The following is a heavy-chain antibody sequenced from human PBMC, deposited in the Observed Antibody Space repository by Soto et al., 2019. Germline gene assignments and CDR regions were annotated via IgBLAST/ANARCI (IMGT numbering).Heavy chain of an antibody. J-gene: IGHJ6*02. D-gene: IGHD2-15*01. V-gene: IGHV2-26*01. Sequence: QVTLKESGPVLVKPTETLTLTCTVSGFSLSNARMGVSWIRQPPGKALEWLAHIFSNDEKSYSTSLKSRLTISKDTSKSQVVLTMTNMDPVDTATYYCARIHLPDIVVVVAATPYYYGMDVWGQGTTVTVSS. CDR2: IFSNDEK. CDR1: GFSLSNARMG. CDR3: ARIHLPDIVVVVAATPYYYGMDV.